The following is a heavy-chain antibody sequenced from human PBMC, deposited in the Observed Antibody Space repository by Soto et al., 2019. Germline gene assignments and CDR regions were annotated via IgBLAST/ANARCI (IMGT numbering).Heavy chain of an antibody. J-gene: IGHJ4*02. D-gene: IGHD2-21*01. CDR2: ISNDGSQT. V-gene: IGHV3-30*18. CDR3: ANRFCGTNRYYFPK. Sequence: QVQLVESGEGVVQPGRSLRLSCVASGYMFSRYGMHWVRQAPGKGLEWVAVISNDGSQTTYGDSVKGRFTISRDNSKNTVYLQMNSLTTEDTAVYYCANRFCGTNRYYFPKWGQGTLVTVST. CDR1: GYMFSRYG.